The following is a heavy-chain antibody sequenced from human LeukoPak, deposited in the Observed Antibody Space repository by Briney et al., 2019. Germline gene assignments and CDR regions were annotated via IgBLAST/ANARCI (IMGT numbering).Heavy chain of an antibody. CDR3: AATTGGFDY. D-gene: IGHD4-17*01. J-gene: IGHJ4*02. CDR2: IYYSGST. Sequence: SETLSLTCTVSGGSISSYYWSWIRQPPGKGLEWIGYIYYSGSTNYNPSLKSRVTTSVDTSKNQFSLKLSSVTAADTAVYYCAATTGGFDYWGQGTLVTVSS. V-gene: IGHV4-59*01. CDR1: GGSISSYY.